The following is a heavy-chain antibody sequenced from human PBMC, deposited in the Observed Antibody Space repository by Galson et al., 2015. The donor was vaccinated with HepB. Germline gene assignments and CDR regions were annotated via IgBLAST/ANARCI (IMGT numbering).Heavy chain of an antibody. J-gene: IGHJ4*02. CDR2: ISSSSSYI. Sequence: SLRLSCAASGFTFSSYSMNWVRQAPGKGLEWVSSISSSSSYIYYADSVKGRFTISRDNAKNSLYLQMNSLRAEDTAVYYCARSQGVIINPYYFDYWGQGTLVTVSS. D-gene: IGHD3-10*01. V-gene: IGHV3-21*01. CDR1: GFTFSSYS. CDR3: ARSQGVIINPYYFDY.